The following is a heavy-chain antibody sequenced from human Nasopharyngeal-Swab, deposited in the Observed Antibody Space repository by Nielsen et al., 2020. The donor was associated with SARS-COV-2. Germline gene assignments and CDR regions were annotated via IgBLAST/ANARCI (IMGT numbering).Heavy chain of an antibody. CDR2: ISTDGRIT. J-gene: IGHJ4*02. D-gene: IGHD4/OR15-4a*01. CDR1: DFTFTSYW. CDR3: ARAVSANYFFLDY. V-gene: IGHV3-74*01. Sequence: GGSLRLSCAASDFTFTSYWMHWVRHAPGKGLVWLSRISTDGRITTYADSVRGRFTISRDNAKNTLFLQMNSLGADDTAVYYCARAVSANYFFLDYWGQGTLVAVSS.